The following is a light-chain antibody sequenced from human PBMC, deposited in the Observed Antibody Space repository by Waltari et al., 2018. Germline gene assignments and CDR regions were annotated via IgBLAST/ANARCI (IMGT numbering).Light chain of an antibody. Sequence: EIVLTQSPATLSLSPGETATLSCRASQTVITFLAWYPQKAGRAPRLRIYDTSKRATGVPTRFSGSGSGTDFTLTISSLEPEDFAVYYCQQHRNWPITFGQGTRLEIK. V-gene: IGKV3-11*01. CDR2: DTS. CDR1: QTVITF. J-gene: IGKJ5*01. CDR3: QQHRNWPIT.